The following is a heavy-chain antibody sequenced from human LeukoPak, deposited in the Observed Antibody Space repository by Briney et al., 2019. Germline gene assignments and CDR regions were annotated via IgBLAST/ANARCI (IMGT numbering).Heavy chain of an antibody. CDR1: GDSVSSNSAA. CDR2: THYRSKWYY. J-gene: IGHJ3*02. CDR3: ARPGIAVAYDAFDI. V-gene: IGHV6-1*01. Sequence: SQTLSLTCVISGDSVSSNSAAWNWIRQSPSRGLEWLGRTHYRSKWYYHYAVSMKSRITVNPDTSKNQFSLKLSSVTAADTAVYYCARPGIAVAYDAFDIWGQGTMVTVSS. D-gene: IGHD6-19*01.